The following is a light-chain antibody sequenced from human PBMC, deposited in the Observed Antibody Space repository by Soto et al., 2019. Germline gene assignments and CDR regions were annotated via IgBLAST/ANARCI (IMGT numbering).Light chain of an antibody. J-gene: IGLJ2*01. V-gene: IGLV1-40*01. Sequence: QSALTQPPSVSGAPGQRVTISCTGSSSNIGAGYDVHWYQQLPGRAPKLLIYGNTNRPSGVPDRFSGSKSGTSASLAITGLEAEDEADYYCRSFDSSLSVVFGGETKPNVL. CDR2: GNT. CDR1: SSNIGAGYD. CDR3: RSFDSSLSVV.